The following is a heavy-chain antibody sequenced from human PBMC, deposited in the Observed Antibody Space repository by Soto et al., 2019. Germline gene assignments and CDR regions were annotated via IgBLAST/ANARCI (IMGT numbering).Heavy chain of an antibody. J-gene: IGHJ4*02. CDR1: GFTFSSYS. CDR3: ARNPVVVTDFDY. D-gene: IGHD2-21*02. Sequence: PVGSLRLSCAASGFTFSSYSMNWVRQAPGKGLEWVSSISSSSSYIYYADSVKGRFTISRDNAKNSLYLQMNSLRAEDTAVYYCARNPVVVTDFDYWGQGTRVTVSS. V-gene: IGHV3-21*01. CDR2: ISSSSSYI.